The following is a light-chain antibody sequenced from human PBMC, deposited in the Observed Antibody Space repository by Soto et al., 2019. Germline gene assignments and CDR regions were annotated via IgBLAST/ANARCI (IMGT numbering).Light chain of an antibody. J-gene: IGLJ2*01. CDR3: CSYVTYSPSLV. Sequence: QSVLTQPHSVSGSPGQSVTISCTGTSVDVGAYDFVSWYQQHPGKAPKLLIYVVSGRPSGVPHRFSGSKSGNAASLTISGLQADDEADYYCCSYVTYSPSLVFGGGTKLTVL. V-gene: IGLV2-11*01. CDR2: VVS. CDR1: SVDVGAYDF.